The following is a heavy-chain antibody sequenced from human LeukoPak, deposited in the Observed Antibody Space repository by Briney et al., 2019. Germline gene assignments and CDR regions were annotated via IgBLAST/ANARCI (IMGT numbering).Heavy chain of an antibody. Sequence: GGSLRLSCAASGFTFSSYAMSWVRQAPGKGLEWVSAISGSGGSTYYADSVKGRFTISRDNSKNTLYLQMNSLRAEDTAVYYCTTVYCSSTSCYSPRMDVWGKGTTVTVSS. J-gene: IGHJ6*04. D-gene: IGHD2-2*02. V-gene: IGHV3-23*01. CDR1: GFTFSSYA. CDR2: ISGSGGST. CDR3: TTVYCSSTSCYSPRMDV.